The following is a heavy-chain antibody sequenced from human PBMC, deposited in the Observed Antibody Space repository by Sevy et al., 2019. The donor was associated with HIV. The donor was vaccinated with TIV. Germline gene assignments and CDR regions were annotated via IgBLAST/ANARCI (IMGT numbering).Heavy chain of an antibody. J-gene: IGHJ4*02. CDR1: GYTLTQLS. Sequence: ASVKVSCKVSGYTLTQLSMHWVRQAPGKGLEGVGSFDPEDGEKLYEQKFQGRVTMTQHTSTETAYLELRSLRSEDTAVYYCATTKDYYDSSGSPFDYWGQGTLVTVSS. V-gene: IGHV1-24*01. D-gene: IGHD3-22*01. CDR3: ATTKDYYDSSGSPFDY. CDR2: FDPEDGEK.